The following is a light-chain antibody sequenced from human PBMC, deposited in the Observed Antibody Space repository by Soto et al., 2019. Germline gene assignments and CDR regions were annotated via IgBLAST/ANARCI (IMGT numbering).Light chain of an antibody. J-gene: IGLJ3*02. CDR3: ETWDSNTWV. CDR1: SGHSSYI. CDR2: LEGRGSY. Sequence: QPVLTQSSSASASLGSSVKLTCTLSSGHSSYIIAWHQQQPGKAPRYLMNLEGRGSYNKGSGIPDRFSGSSSGPDRYLTISKLQFEDEADYYCETWDSNTWVFGGGTKLTVL. V-gene: IGLV4-60*02.